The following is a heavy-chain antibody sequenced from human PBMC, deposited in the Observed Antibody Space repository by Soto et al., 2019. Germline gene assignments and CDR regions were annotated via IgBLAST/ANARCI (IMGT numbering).Heavy chain of an antibody. Sequence: XXTLSLNCAVYGASFSGCYWPWIRQPPGTGLEWIGEINHSGSTNYNPSLKSRVTISVDTSKNQFSLKLTSVTAADTAVYYCARDKITGLFDYWGQGTLVTVSS. CDR1: GASFSGCY. V-gene: IGHV4-34*01. CDR2: INHSGST. D-gene: IGHD2-8*02. CDR3: ARDKITGLFDY. J-gene: IGHJ4*02.